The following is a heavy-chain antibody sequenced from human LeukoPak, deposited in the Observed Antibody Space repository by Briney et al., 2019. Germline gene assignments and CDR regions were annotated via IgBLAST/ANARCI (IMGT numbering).Heavy chain of an antibody. J-gene: IGHJ4*02. CDR1: GGTFSSYT. D-gene: IGHD3-3*01. CDR3: ARAPYDFWSGYYTEGIDY. V-gene: IGHV1-69*02. CDR2: IIPILGIA. Sequence: SVKVSCKASGGTFSSYTISWVRQAPGQGLEWMGRIIPILGIANYAQKFQGRVTMTRDTSISTAYMELSRLRSDDTAVYYCARAPYDFWSGYYTEGIDYWGQGTLVTVSS.